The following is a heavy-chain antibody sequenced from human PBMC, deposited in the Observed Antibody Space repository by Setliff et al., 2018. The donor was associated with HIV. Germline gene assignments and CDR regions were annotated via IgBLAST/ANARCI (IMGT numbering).Heavy chain of an antibody. CDR2: TYYKSKWYN. J-gene: IGHJ6*03. CDR3: ASGAVAATGHYYYYYMDV. CDR1: GDSVSSNSAA. V-gene: IGHV6-1*01. Sequence: PSQTLSLTCAISGDSVSSNSAAWNWIRQSPSRGLEWLGRTYYKSKWYNDYAVSVKSRITINPDTSKNQFSLQLSSVTPEDTAVYYCASGAVAATGHYYYYYMDVWGKGTTGTV. D-gene: IGHD6-19*01.